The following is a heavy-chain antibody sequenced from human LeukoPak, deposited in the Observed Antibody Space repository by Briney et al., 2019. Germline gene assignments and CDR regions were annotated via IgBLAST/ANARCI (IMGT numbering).Heavy chain of an antibody. CDR2: ISAYNGNT. CDR1: GYTFTSYG. V-gene: IGHV1-18*01. D-gene: IGHD6-6*01. Sequence: ASVKVSCKASGYTFTSYGISWVRQAPGQGLEWMGWISAYNGNTNYIQKLQGRVTMTTDTSTSTAYAELRSLRSDDTAVYYCARDEGSSSQPFDYWGQGTLVTVSS. J-gene: IGHJ4*02. CDR3: ARDEGSSSQPFDY.